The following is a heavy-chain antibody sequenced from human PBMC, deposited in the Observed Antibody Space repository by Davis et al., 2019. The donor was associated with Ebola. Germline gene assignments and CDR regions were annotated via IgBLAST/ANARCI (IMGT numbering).Heavy chain of an antibody. CDR2: IYYSGST. J-gene: IGHJ6*02. CDR3: ARHLARVYYSGMDV. CDR1: GGSISNRDHY. Sequence: PSETLSLTCTVSGGSISNRDHYWGWIRQPPGKGLEWIGSIYYSGSTFYNPSLESRVTISVDTSRNQFSLKLTFVTAADTALYYCARHLARVYYSGMDVWGQGATVTVS. V-gene: IGHV4-39*01.